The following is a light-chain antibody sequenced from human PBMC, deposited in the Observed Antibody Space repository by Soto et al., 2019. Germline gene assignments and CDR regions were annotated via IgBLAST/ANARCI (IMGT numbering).Light chain of an antibody. CDR2: GAS. Sequence: EIVLTQSPGTLSLSPGERATLSCLASQSVISRYLAWYQQKPGQAPRLLMSGASTRAAGIPDRFSGGGSGTDFTLTISRLEPEDFAVYYCQQYGSSPSITFGQGTRLEIK. J-gene: IGKJ5*01. CDR1: QSVISRY. V-gene: IGKV3-20*01. CDR3: QQYGSSPSIT.